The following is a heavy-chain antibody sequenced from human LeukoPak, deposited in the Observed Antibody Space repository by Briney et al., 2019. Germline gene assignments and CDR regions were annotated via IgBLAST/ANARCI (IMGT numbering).Heavy chain of an antibody. J-gene: IGHJ6*02. D-gene: IGHD6-19*01. CDR3: AKDVVVGTRYYYGMDV. Sequence: GRSLRLSCAASGFTFDDYAMHWVRQAPGKGLEWVSGISWNSGSIGYADSVKGRFTISRGNAKNSLYLQMNSLRAEDTALYYCAKDVVVGTRYYYGMDVWGQGTTVTVSS. CDR1: GFTFDDYA. CDR2: ISWNSGSI. V-gene: IGHV3-9*01.